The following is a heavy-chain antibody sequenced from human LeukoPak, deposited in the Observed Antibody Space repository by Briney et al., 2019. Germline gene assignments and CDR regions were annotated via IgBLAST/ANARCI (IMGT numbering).Heavy chain of an antibody. CDR1: GYSFTNYW. D-gene: IGHD2-15*01. J-gene: IGHJ4*02. V-gene: IGHV5-51*01. CDR2: IYPADSDT. CDR3: ASGLSITATLFDY. Sequence: GESLKISCKGSGYSFTNYWIGWVRQMPGKGLEWMGIIYPADSDTKYSPSFRGQVTISADKSISTAYLQWSSLKASDTAMYYCASGLSITATLFDYRGQGTLVTVSS.